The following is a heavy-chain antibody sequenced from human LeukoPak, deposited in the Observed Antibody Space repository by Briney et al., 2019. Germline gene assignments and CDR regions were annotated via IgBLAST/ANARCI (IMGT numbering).Heavy chain of an antibody. J-gene: IGHJ6*02. D-gene: IGHD6-13*01. CDR2: ISSSSSHI. CDR1: GFTFSSYS. V-gene: IGHV3-21*01. Sequence: GGSLRLSCAASGFTFSSYSMNWVRQAPGKGLEWVSSISSSSSHIYYADSVKGRFTISRDNAKNTLYLQMNSLRAEDTAVYYCARGWYGYYYGMDVWGQGTTVTVSS. CDR3: ARGWYGYYYGMDV.